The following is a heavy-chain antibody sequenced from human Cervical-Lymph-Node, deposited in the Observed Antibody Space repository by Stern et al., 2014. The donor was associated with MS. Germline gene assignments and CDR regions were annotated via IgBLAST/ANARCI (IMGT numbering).Heavy chain of an antibody. CDR2: IFPGGFDI. CDR1: GYTFTSYW. Sequence: QLVQSGPEVKRPGESLKISCQASGYTFTSYWIGGVRQMPGKGLEWIAIIFPGGFDIRYSPSFQGQVTISADKSSSTAYLQWNNLKASDTAIYYCARQRYFDYWGQGTLVTVSS. CDR3: ARQRYFDY. J-gene: IGHJ4*02. V-gene: IGHV5-51*01.